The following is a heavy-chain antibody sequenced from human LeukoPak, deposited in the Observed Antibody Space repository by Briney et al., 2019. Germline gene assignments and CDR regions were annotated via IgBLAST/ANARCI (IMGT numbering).Heavy chain of an antibody. CDR1: GFTFSYYS. J-gene: IGHJ4*02. Sequence: GGSLRLSCAASGFTFSYYSMNWVRQAPGKGLEWVAFIRYDGSNKYYADSVKGRFTISRDNSKNTLYLQMNSLRAEDTAVYYCAKVRSGWVNGIDYWGQGTLVTVSS. V-gene: IGHV3-30*02. D-gene: IGHD6-19*01. CDR2: IRYDGSNK. CDR3: AKVRSGWVNGIDY.